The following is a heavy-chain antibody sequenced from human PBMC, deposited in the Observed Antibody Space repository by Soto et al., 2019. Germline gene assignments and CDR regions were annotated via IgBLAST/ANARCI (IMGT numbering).Heavy chain of an antibody. CDR1: GGSISSGGYY. Sequence: SETLSLTCTVSGGSISSGGYYWSWIRQHPGKGLEWIGYIYYSGSTYYKPSLKSRVTISVDTSKNKFSLKLSSVTAADTAVYYCARSYCGGDCFLTPMDVLDVWGQGTTVTVSS. D-gene: IGHD2-21*02. J-gene: IGHJ6*02. CDR3: ARSYCGGDCFLTPMDVLDV. CDR2: IYYSGST. V-gene: IGHV4-31*03.